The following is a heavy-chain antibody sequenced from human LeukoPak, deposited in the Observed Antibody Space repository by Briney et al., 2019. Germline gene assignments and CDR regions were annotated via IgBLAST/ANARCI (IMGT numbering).Heavy chain of an antibody. D-gene: IGHD2-21*02. Sequence: GGSLRLSCAASGFNFSRNGMHWVRQAPGKGLEWVAFIRYDGTKKFYGDSVRGRFTISRDNSKNTLYLQTNNLRDEDTAVYYCARDFDDVNGDFYYIPDYWGQGMLVTVSA. J-gene: IGHJ4*02. CDR2: IRYDGTKK. CDR1: GFNFSRNG. V-gene: IGHV3-30*02. CDR3: ARDFDDVNGDFYYIPDY.